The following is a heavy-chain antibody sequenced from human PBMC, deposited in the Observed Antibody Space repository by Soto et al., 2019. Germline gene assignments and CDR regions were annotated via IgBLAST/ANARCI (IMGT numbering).Heavy chain of an antibody. Sequence: LSLTCTVSGGSIRSGGYYWSWIRQHPGKGLEWIGYIYYSGSTYYNPSLKSRVTISVDTSKNQFSLKLSSVTAADTAVYYCARAESISYYFDYWGQGTLVTVS. CDR1: GGSIRSGGYY. D-gene: IGHD3-3*02. CDR3: ARAESISYYFDY. CDR2: IYYSGST. J-gene: IGHJ4*02. V-gene: IGHV4-31*02.